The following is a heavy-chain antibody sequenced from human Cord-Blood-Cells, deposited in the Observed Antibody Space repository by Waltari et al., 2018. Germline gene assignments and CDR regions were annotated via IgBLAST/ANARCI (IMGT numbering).Heavy chain of an antibody. J-gene: IGHJ5*02. CDR3: AVTVTNWFDP. V-gene: IGHV4-39*01. CDR2: IYYSGST. CDR1: GGSISSSSYY. Sequence: QLQLQESGPGLVKPSETLSLTCTVSGGSISSSSYYWGWIRQPPGKGLEWIGSIYYSGSTYDNPSRKSRVTISGDTSKNHFSLKLSSVTAADTAVYYCAVTVTNWFDPWGQGTLVTVSS. D-gene: IGHD4-17*01.